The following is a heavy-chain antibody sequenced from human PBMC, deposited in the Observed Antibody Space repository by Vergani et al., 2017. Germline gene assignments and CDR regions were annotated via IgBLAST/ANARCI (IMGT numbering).Heavy chain of an antibody. CDR1: GFTFSSYW. Sequence: EVQLVESGGGLVQPGGSLRLSCAASGFTFSSYWMSWVRQAPGKGLEWVANIKQDGSEKYYVDSVKGRFTISRDNAKNSLYLQMNSLRAEDTAVYYCGRERLGPNYYDSSGYYQIPYYFDYWGQGTLVTVSS. V-gene: IGHV3-7*01. CDR3: GRERLGPNYYDSSGYYQIPYYFDY. D-gene: IGHD3-22*01. J-gene: IGHJ4*02. CDR2: IKQDGSEK.